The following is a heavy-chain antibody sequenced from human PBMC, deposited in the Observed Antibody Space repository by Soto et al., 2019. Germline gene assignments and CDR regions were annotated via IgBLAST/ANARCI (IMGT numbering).Heavy chain of an antibody. V-gene: IGHV1-8*01. J-gene: IGHJ4*02. CDR2: MNPNSGNT. Sequence: ASVKVSCKASGYTFTRYDINWVRQATGQGLEWMGWMNPNSGNTGYAQKFQGRVTMTRNTSISTAYMELSSLRSEDTAVYYCARGLLSGDYGFEYYFDYWGQGTLVTVSS. CDR1: GYTFTRYD. CDR3: ARGLLSGDYGFEYYFDY. D-gene: IGHD3-10*01.